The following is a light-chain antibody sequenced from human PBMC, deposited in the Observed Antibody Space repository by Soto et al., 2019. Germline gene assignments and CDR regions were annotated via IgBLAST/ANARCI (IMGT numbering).Light chain of an antibody. CDR1: QSVSSSY. CDR3: QQYGSSPLT. CDR2: GAS. Sequence: EIVLTQSPGTLSLSPGERSTLAFSTSQSVSSSYLAWYQQKPGQAPRLLIYGASSRASAVPDRFSGSGSGADFTLTISRLEPEDFAVYYCQQYGSSPLTFGGGTKVDI. V-gene: IGKV3-20*01. J-gene: IGKJ4*01.